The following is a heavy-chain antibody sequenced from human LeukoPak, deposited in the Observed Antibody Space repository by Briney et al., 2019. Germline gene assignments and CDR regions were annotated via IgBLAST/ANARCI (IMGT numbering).Heavy chain of an antibody. Sequence: SETLSLTCAVYGGSFSGYYWSWIRQPPGKGLEWIGEINHSGSTNYNPSLKSRVTISVDTSKNQFPLKLSSVTAADTAVYYCARRRQYCSGGSCSRNFDYWGQGTLVTVSS. CDR1: GGSFSGYY. CDR3: ARRRQYCSGGSCSRNFDY. D-gene: IGHD2-15*01. V-gene: IGHV4-34*01. CDR2: INHSGST. J-gene: IGHJ4*02.